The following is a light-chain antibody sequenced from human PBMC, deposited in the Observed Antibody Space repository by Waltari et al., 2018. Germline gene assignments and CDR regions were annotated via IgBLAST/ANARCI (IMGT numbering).Light chain of an antibody. V-gene: IGKV3-20*01. CDR1: QRLSGGS. Sequence: IVLTQSPATLSLSPGDRATLLCRASQRLSGGSLAWYQHKPGQAPRLLLYGTSDGASGVPGRFSGSGSGTDFTLTITRLEPEDFAVYYCQRSGGSFGPGTKVDVK. CDR2: GTS. J-gene: IGKJ3*01. CDR3: QRSGGS.